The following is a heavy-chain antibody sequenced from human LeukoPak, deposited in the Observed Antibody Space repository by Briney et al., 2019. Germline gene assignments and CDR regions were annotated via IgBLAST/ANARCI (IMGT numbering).Heavy chain of an antibody. CDR3: ARHHFRSGSYKGNFDY. Sequence: PSETLSLTCTVSGGSISSSSYYWGWIRQPPGKGLEWIGSIYYSGSTYYNPSLKSRVTISVDTSKNQFSLKLSSVTAADTAVYHCARHHFRSGSYKGNFDYWGQGTLVTVSS. CDR2: IYYSGST. V-gene: IGHV4-39*01. CDR1: GGSISSSSYY. J-gene: IGHJ4*02. D-gene: IGHD1-26*01.